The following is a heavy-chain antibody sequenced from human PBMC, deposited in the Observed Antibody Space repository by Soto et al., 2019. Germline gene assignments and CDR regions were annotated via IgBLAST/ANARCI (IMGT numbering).Heavy chain of an antibody. D-gene: IGHD3-10*01. Sequence: ASVKVSCKASGYTFTAYHLHWVRQAPGQGLEWVGWINPNSGVTNYAQKYQGRVTMTRDTSNGTAYMDLSRLTSDDTAVFYCARLARGVLLWYFDYWGQGTLVTVSS. CDR1: GYTFTAYH. J-gene: IGHJ4*02. V-gene: IGHV1-2*02. CDR3: ARLARGVLLWYFDY. CDR2: INPNSGVT.